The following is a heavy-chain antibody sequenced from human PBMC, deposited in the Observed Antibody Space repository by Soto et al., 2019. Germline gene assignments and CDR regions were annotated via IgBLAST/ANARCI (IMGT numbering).Heavy chain of an antibody. CDR1: GFTFSSYS. CDR2: ISSSSSTI. D-gene: IGHD3-10*01. Sequence: GGFLRLSCAASGFTFSSYSMNWVRQAPGKGLEWVSYISSSSSTIYYADSVKGRFTISRDNAKNSLYLQMNSLRDEDTAVYYCARTYYYGSGSYYAFDIWGQGTMVPVSS. V-gene: IGHV3-48*02. CDR3: ARTYYYGSGSYYAFDI. J-gene: IGHJ3*02.